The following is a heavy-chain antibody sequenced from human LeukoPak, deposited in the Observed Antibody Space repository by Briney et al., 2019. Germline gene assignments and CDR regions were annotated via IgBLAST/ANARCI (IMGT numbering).Heavy chain of an antibody. CDR2: ISAYNGNT. V-gene: IGHV1-18*01. J-gene: IGHJ5*02. Sequence: ASVKVSCKASGYTFTSYGMSWVRQAPGQGLEWMGWISAYNGNTHYAQKLQDRVTMTTDTSTSTAYMELRSLRSDDTAAYYCARDEARYSSGYYPNWFDPWGQGTLVTVSS. CDR3: ARDEARYSSGYYPNWFDP. CDR1: GYTFTSYG. D-gene: IGHD3-22*01.